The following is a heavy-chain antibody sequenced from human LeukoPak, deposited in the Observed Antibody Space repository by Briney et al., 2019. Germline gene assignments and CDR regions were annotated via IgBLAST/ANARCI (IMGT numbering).Heavy chain of an antibody. J-gene: IGHJ4*02. CDR2: IIPIFGTA. V-gene: IGHV1-69*01. Sequence: SVTVSCKASGGTFSSYAISWVRQAPGQGLEWMGGIIPIFGTANYAQKFQGRVTITADESTSTAYMELSSLRSEDTAVYYCAIFGWEVGATSVDYWGQGTLVTVSS. CDR3: AIFGWEVGATSVDY. D-gene: IGHD1-26*01. CDR1: GGTFSSYA.